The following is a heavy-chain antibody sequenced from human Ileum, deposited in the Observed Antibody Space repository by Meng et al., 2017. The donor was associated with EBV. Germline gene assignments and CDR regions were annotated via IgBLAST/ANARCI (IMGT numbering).Heavy chain of an antibody. CDR1: GSTFSVYG. J-gene: IGHJ4*02. D-gene: IGHD3-10*01. CDR2: IIPALGTP. Sequence: QGAWVRSGQGVNNPWSSVTAACNSSGSTFSVYGITWARQAPGQGLEWMGGIIPALGTPKYARKFQDRLTITADKSTSTGYMELHSLTSNDTAVYFCARGTGADYWGQGTLVTVSS. CDR3: ARGTGADY. V-gene: IGHV1-69*06.